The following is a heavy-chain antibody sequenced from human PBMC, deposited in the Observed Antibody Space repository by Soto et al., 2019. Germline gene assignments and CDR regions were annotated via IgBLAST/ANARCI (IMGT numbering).Heavy chain of an antibody. CDR3: VRILDFWSGYYPTPYYYYYMDV. CDR2: IYSGGST. CDR1: GFTVSSNY. Sequence: PGGSLRLSCAASGFTVSSNYMSWVRQAPGKGLEWVSVIYSGGSTYYADSVKGRFTISRDNSKNTLYLQMNSLRAEDTAVYYCVRILDFWSGYYPTPYYYYYMDVWGKGTTVTVSS. D-gene: IGHD3-3*01. J-gene: IGHJ6*03. V-gene: IGHV3-66*01.